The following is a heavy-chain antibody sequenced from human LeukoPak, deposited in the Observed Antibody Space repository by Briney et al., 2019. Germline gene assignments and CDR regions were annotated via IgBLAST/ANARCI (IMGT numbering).Heavy chain of an antibody. J-gene: IGHJ4*02. CDR1: GYTFTSYG. Sequence: GAPVKVSCKASGYTFTSYGIIWVRQAPGQGLEWMGWISTYNGNTNYAQKIQGRVTMTTDTSTSTAYMELRSLRSDDTAVYYCARDLPYSSSWESIDYWGQGTLVTVSS. V-gene: IGHV1-18*01. CDR3: ARDLPYSSSWESIDY. D-gene: IGHD6-13*01. CDR2: ISTYNGNT.